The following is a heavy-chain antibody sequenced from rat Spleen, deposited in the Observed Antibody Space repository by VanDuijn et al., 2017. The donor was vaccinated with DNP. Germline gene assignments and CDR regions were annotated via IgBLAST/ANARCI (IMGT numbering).Heavy chain of an antibody. CDR1: GFTFSKYG. J-gene: IGHJ1*01. D-gene: IGHD1-11*01. CDR2: IIYDGSST. CDR3: TRCNYGRYDWYFDF. Sequence: EVQLVESGGGLVQPGRSLKLSCAASGFTFSKYGMAWVRQAPTKGLAWVATIIYDGSSTYYQDSVKGRFTISKDNAKSTLYLQINSLRSEDTATYSFTRCNYGRYDWYFDFWGPGTMVTVSS. V-gene: IGHV5-29*01.